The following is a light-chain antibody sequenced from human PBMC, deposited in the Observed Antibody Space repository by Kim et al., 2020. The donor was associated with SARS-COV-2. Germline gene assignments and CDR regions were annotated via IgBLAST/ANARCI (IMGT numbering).Light chain of an antibody. Sequence: GQSVTHSCSGTSSDIGGDDYVSGYQQHPGKAPKLMIYEVSKRPSGVPDRFSGSKSGNTASLTVSGLQAEDEADYYCSSYAGSNNYVFGPGTKVTVL. CDR3: SSYAGSNNYV. J-gene: IGLJ1*01. CDR1: SSDIGGDDY. CDR2: EVS. V-gene: IGLV2-8*01.